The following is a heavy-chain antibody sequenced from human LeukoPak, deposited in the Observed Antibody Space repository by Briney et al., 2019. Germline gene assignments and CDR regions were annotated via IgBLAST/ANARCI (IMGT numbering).Heavy chain of an antibody. V-gene: IGHV1-69*13. CDR1: GYTFTSYA. CDR3: ARGATVVTNYYYYYMDV. J-gene: IGHJ6*03. D-gene: IGHD4-23*01. Sequence: GASVKVSCKASGYTFTSYAISWVRQAPGQGLEWMGGIIPIFGTANYAQKFQGRVTITADESTSTAYMELSSLRSEDTAVYYCARGATVVTNYYYYYMDVWGKGTTVTVSS. CDR2: IIPIFGTA.